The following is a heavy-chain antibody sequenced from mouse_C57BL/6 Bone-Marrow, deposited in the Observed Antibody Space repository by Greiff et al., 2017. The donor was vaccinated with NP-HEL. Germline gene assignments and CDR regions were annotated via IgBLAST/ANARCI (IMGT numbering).Heavy chain of an antibody. V-gene: IGHV1-18*01. J-gene: IGHJ2*01. CDR2: INPNNGGT. CDR1: GYTFTDYN. CDR3: ASEDFDY. Sequence: EVQLQQSGRELVKPGASVKIPCKASGYTFTDYNMDWVKQSPGKSLEWIGDINPNNGGTIYNQKFKGKATLTVDKSPRTAYMELRSITSDDTAIYCCASEDFDYWGQGTTLTVSS.